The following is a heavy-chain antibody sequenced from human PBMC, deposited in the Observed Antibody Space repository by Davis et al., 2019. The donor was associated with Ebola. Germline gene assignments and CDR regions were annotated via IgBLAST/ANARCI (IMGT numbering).Heavy chain of an antibody. CDR1: GYTFTSYY. CDR2: IIPIFGTA. V-gene: IGHV1-69*06. Sequence: SVKVSCKASGYTFTSYYMHWVRQAPGQGLEWMGGIIPIFGTANYAQKFQGRVTITADKSTSTAYMELSSLRSEDTAVYYCATTLDQPLLDYWGQGTLVTVSS. D-gene: IGHD1-26*01. J-gene: IGHJ4*02. CDR3: ATTLDQPLLDY.